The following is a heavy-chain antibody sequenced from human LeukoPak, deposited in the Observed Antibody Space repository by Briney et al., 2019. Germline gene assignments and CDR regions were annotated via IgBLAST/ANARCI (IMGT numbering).Heavy chain of an antibody. V-gene: IGHV1-2*02. D-gene: IGHD2-2*01. Sequence: ASVKVSCKASGYTFTDYYLQWVRQAPGQGLELMGWINPNSGGTNSAQKFQGRVTMTRDTSVSTAYMELSRLRSDDTAVYYCARDHCTSSGCYEYYYYGMDVWGQGTTVTVSS. CDR1: GYTFTDYY. CDR3: ARDHCTSSGCYEYYYYGMDV. J-gene: IGHJ6*02. CDR2: INPNSGGT.